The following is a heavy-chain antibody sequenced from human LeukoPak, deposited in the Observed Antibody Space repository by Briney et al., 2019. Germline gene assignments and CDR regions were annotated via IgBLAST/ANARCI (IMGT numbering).Heavy chain of an antibody. J-gene: IGHJ4*02. CDR3: AKTISSGYFPFFDY. Sequence: GGSLRLSCAASGFTFSSYGMHWVRQAPGKGMEWVAVISYDGNNKYYAESLKGRFTISRDNSKNTLSLQMNSLRAEDTAVYSCAKTISSGYFPFFDYWGQGTLVTVSS. D-gene: IGHD6-25*01. V-gene: IGHV3-30*18. CDR2: ISYDGNNK. CDR1: GFTFSSYG.